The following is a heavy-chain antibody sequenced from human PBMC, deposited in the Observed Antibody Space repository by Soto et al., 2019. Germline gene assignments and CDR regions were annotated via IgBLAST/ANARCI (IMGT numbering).Heavy chain of an antibody. CDR3: ERIVYIGIAACDY. D-gene: IGHD6-13*01. Sequence: SETLSLTCTVSGGSISSSSYYWGWIRQPPGKGLEWIGSIYYSGSTYYNPSLKSRVTISVDTSKNQFSLKLSSVTAADTAVYYCERIVYIGIAACDYWGQGTLVTVSS. V-gene: IGHV4-39*01. CDR1: GGSISSSSYY. J-gene: IGHJ4*02. CDR2: IYYSGST.